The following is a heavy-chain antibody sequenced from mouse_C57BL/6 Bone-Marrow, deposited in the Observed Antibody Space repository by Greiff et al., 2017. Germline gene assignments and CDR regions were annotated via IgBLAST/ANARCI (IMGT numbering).Heavy chain of an antibody. V-gene: IGHV1-81*01. CDR3: ARSGAY. CDR1: GYTFTSYG. Sequence: VQLVESGAELARPGASVKLSCKASGYTFTSYGISWVKQRTGQGLEWIGEIYPRSGNTYYNEKIKGKATLTADKSSSTAYMELRSLTSEDSAVYFCARSGAYWGQGTLVTVSA. J-gene: IGHJ3*01. D-gene: IGHD3-1*01. CDR2: IYPRSGNT.